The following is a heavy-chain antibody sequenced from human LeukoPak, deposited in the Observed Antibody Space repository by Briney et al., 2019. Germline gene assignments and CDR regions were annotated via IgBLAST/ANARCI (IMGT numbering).Heavy chain of an antibody. V-gene: IGHV1-8*03. J-gene: IGHJ5*02. D-gene: IGHD7-27*01. CDR1: GYTFTSYD. CDR3: ARRRGRTGDRYWFDP. Sequence: ASVKVSCKASGYTFTSYDINWVRQATGQGLEWMGWMNPNSGNTGYAQKFQGRVTITRDTSISTAYMELSSLRSEDTAVYYCARRRGRTGDRYWFDPWGQGTLVTVSS. CDR2: MNPNSGNT.